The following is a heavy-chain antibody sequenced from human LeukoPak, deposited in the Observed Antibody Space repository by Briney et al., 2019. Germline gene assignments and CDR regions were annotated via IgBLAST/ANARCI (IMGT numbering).Heavy chain of an antibody. V-gene: IGHV4-34*01. CDR2: INHSEST. D-gene: IGHD6-19*01. CDR1: GGSFSVYY. CDR3: ARGRNPRMLAVAGGLFDY. Sequence: PSETLSLTCAVCGGSFSVYYWSWLRQPPGKGLEWIMEINHSESTNYNPSLKSRVTISVDPYKKQFSLKLSSLTAADTAAYYCARGRNPRMLAVAGGLFDYWGQGTLVTVSS. J-gene: IGHJ4*02.